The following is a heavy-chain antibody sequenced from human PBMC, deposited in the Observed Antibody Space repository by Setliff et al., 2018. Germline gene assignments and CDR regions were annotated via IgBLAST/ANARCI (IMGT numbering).Heavy chain of an antibody. Sequence: PSETLSLTCTVSGGSITSGSFFWGWIRQSPGRGLEWIGSALDDGRASYNVSFEGRVTISVDTSKNQFSLRLSSVDASDTATYYCARGGTYRYFDYWGQGTLVTVSS. CDR2: ALDDGRA. CDR3: ARGGTYRYFDY. J-gene: IGHJ4*02. V-gene: IGHV4-39*02. CDR1: GGSITSGSFF.